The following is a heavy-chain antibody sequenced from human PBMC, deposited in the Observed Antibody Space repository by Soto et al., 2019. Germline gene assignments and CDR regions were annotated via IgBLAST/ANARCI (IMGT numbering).Heavy chain of an antibody. CDR1: GFSLSNARMG. D-gene: IGHD2-15*01. J-gene: IGHJ6*02. CDR3: ARIVESYCSGGSCYRENIDV. CDR2: IFSNDEK. V-gene: IGHV2-26*01. Sequence: QVTLKESGPVLVKPTETLTLTCTVSGFSLSNARMGVSWIRQPPGKALEWLAHIFSNDEKSYSTSLKSRLTISNDTSKSQVVLTMTNMDPVDTATYYCARIVESYCSGGSCYRENIDVWGQGTTVTVSS.